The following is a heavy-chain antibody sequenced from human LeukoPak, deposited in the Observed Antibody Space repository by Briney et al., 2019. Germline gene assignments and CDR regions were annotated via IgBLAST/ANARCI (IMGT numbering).Heavy chain of an antibody. Sequence: QSGGSLRLSCVASGLTFSNYGMHWVRQAPGKGLEWVAVISYDGSNKYYADSVKGRFTISRDNSKNTLYLQMNSPRAEDTAVYYCAKGQDYFDYWGQGTLVTVSS. CDR2: ISYDGSNK. CDR3: AKGQDYFDY. J-gene: IGHJ4*02. V-gene: IGHV3-30*18. CDR1: GLTFSNYG.